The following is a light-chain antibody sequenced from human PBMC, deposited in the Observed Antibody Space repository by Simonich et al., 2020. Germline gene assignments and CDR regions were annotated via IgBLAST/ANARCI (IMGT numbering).Light chain of an antibody. Sequence: DIQMTQSTSTLSASVGNRFTITSRASQIISSWLALYQQKPGKDPKLLIYAASSLQSVVPSMFSGRGSGTDFTLTISSLQPEDFATYYCQQSYSTPLTFGGGTKVEIK. J-gene: IGKJ4*01. V-gene: IGKV1-39*01. CDR2: AAS. CDR3: QQSYSTPLT. CDR1: QIISSW.